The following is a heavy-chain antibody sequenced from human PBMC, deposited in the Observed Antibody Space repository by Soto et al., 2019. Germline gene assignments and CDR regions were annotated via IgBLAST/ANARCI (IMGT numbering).Heavy chain of an antibody. V-gene: IGHV5-51*01. J-gene: IGHJ4*02. Sequence: GESLKISCKGSGYSFTSYWIGWVRQMPGKGLEWMGIIYPGDSDTRYSPSFQGQVTISTDKSIGTAYLQWSSLKASDTAMYYCARDSLGSTYSSGWYADYWGQGTLVTVSS. CDR3: ARDSLGSTYSSGWYADY. D-gene: IGHD6-19*01. CDR1: GYSFTSYW. CDR2: IYPGDSDT.